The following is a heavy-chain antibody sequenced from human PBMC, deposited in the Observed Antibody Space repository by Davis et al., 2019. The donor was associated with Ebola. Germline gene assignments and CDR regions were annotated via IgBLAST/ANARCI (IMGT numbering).Heavy chain of an antibody. J-gene: IGHJ5*02. CDR2: ISSSCSTI. V-gene: IGHV3-11*04. CDR3: ARDRAVAGTGWGWFDP. Sequence: PGGSLRPSCAAPGFTFSDYYMSWTRQAPGKRLEWLSYISSSCSTIVYADSVKGRITISRDNAKNSLYLQMNSLRAEETAVYYCARDRAVAGTGWGWFDPWGQGTLVTVSS. D-gene: IGHD6-19*01. CDR1: GFTFSDYY.